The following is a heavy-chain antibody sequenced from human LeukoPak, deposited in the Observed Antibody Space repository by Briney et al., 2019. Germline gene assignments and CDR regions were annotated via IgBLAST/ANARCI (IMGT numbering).Heavy chain of an antibody. CDR3: ARRLNRGITMVRGVIGSKEYYFDY. Sequence: PSETLSLTCAVYGGSFSGYYWSWIRQPPGKGLEWIGEINHSGSTNYNPSLKSRVTISVDTSKNQFSLKLSSVTAADTAVYYCARRLNRGITMVRGVIGSKEYYFDYWGQGTLVTVSS. CDR2: INHSGST. J-gene: IGHJ4*02. D-gene: IGHD3-10*01. CDR1: GGSFSGYY. V-gene: IGHV4-34*01.